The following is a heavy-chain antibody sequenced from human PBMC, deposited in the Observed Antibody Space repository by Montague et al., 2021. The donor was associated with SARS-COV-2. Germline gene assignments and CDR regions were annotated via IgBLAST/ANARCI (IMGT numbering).Heavy chain of an antibody. CDR2: ISSSVSTI. J-gene: IGHJ4*02. V-gene: IGHV3-48*03. Sequence: SLRLSCAASGFTFSSYEMNWVRQAPGKGLEWVSYISSSVSTIYYXDSVKGRFTISRDNAKNSLYLQMNSLRAEDTAVYYCARAEMYYDFWSGYPWTFYYFDYWGQGTLVTVSS. CDR3: ARAEMYYDFWSGYPWTFYYFDY. D-gene: IGHD3-3*01. CDR1: GFTFSSYE.